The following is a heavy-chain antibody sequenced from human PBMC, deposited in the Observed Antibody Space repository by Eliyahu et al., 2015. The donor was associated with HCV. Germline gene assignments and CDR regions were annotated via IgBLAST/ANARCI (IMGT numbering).Heavy chain of an antibody. V-gene: IGHV1-18*01. J-gene: IGHJ6*02. Sequence: QVQLVQSGAEVKKPGASVKVSCKASGYXFTXXGXXWVRXAPGQGLEWMGWISAYNGNTNXAQKLQGRVTMTTDTSTSTAYMELRSLRSDDTAVYYCARELATTVTTSSGYYGMDVWGQGTTVTVSS. CDR2: ISAYNGNT. CDR1: GYXFTXXG. D-gene: IGHD4-11*01. CDR3: ARELATTVTTSSGYYGMDV.